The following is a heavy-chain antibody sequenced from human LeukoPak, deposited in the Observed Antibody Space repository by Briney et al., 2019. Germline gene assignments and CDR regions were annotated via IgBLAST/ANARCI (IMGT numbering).Heavy chain of an antibody. J-gene: IGHJ5*02. D-gene: IGHD3-10*01. CDR1: GGSISSYY. Sequence: SETLSLTCTVSGGSISSYYWSWIRQPPGKGLEWIGYIYYSGSTNYNPSLKSRVTISVDTSKNQFSLKLSSVTAADTAVYYCARSPPYYYGSGSYYNGNWFDPWGQGTLVTVSS. CDR3: ARSPPYYYGSGSYYNGNWFDP. V-gene: IGHV4-59*12. CDR2: IYYSGST.